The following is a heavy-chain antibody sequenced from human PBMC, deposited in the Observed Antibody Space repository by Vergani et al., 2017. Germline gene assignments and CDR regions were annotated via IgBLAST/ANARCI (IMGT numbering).Heavy chain of an antibody. CDR3: AKHFRVWWIDY. CDR1: GFTLSNYD. V-gene: IGHV3-30*02. D-gene: IGHD3-16*01. CDR2: IQFDGSNQ. J-gene: IGHJ4*02. Sequence: QVQLVESGGGVVQRGGSLRLSCETSGFTLSNYDMQWIRQGPGKGLEFVAFIQFDGSNQYYADSVKGRFTLSRDFSKNTLYLQMNSLRTDDTATYYCAKHFRVWWIDYWGQGTQVIVSS.